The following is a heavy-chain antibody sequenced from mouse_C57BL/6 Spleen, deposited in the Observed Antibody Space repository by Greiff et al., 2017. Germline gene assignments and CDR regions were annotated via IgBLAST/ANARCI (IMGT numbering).Heavy chain of an antibody. Sequence: EVQLQQSGTVLARPGASVKMSCKTSGYTFTSYWMHWVKQRPGQGLEWIGAIYPGNSDTSYNQKFKGKAKLTAVTSASTAYMALSSLTNEDSAVYYCTRLIYYGSSYFDYWGQGTTLTVSS. CDR2: IYPGNSDT. J-gene: IGHJ2*01. D-gene: IGHD1-1*01. CDR1: GYTFTSYW. CDR3: TRLIYYGSSYFDY. V-gene: IGHV1-5*01.